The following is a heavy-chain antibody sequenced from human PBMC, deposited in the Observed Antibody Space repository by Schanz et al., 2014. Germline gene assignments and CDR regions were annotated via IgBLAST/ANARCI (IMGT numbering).Heavy chain of an antibody. V-gene: IGHV3-33*06. D-gene: IGHD6-19*01. CDR1: GFSFDKYG. Sequence: EQVLESGGGVVQPGRSLRLSCAASGFSFDKYGMHWVRQAPGKGLEWVGVIWYDGSKTYYADSVRGRFTISRENSKNTLHLQMNSLRAEDTAVYHCAKDLPAVAVAPLMTGLYDSWGQGTLVTVSS. J-gene: IGHJ4*02. CDR3: AKDLPAVAVAPLMTGLYDS. CDR2: IWYDGSKT.